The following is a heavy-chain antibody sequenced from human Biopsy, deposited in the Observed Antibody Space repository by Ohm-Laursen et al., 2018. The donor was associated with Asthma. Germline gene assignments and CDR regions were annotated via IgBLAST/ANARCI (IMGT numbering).Heavy chain of an antibody. CDR3: ARQSGQDYGDRSASDT. CDR1: GFVFSQCG. D-gene: IGHD4-17*01. Sequence: SLRLSCAASGFVFSQCGMHWVRQGPGKGLEWVALVSSDGHNKYYEDSVKGRFSISRDNSRNRLYLEINRLTVEDSAVYFCARQSGQDYGDRSASDTWGQGTKVAVSS. CDR2: VSSDGHNK. J-gene: IGHJ3*02. V-gene: IGHV3-30*03.